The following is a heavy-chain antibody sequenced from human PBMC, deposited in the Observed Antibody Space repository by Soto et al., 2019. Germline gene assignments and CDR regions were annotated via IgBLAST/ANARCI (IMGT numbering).Heavy chain of an antibody. Sequence: SETLSLTCAVYGGSFSGYYWSWIRQPPGKGLEWIGEINHSGSTNYNPSLKSRVTISVDTSKNQFSLKLSSVTAADTAVYYCARGSTKKARNWFDHWGQGTLVTVSS. CDR1: GGSFSGYY. V-gene: IGHV4-34*01. CDR3: ARGSTKKARNWFDH. J-gene: IGHJ5*02. D-gene: IGHD6-6*01. CDR2: INHSGST.